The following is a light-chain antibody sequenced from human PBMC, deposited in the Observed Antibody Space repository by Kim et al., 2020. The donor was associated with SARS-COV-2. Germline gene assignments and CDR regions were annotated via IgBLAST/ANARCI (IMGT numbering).Light chain of an antibody. CDR3: QQYDRSPYT. J-gene: IGKJ2*01. CDR1: QSVASNH. V-gene: IGKV3-20*01. CDR2: GTS. Sequence: EIVLTQSPGTLSLSPGERATLSCRASQSVASNHLAWFQQKPGQAPRLLIYGTSSRATGIPDRFSASESGTDFTLTISGLEPEDFAVYYCQQYDRSPYTFGQGTKLEI.